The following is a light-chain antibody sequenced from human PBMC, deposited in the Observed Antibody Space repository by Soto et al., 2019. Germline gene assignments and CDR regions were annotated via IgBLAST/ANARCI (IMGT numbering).Light chain of an antibody. CDR2: GAS. CDR1: QSVSSN. Sequence: EIVMTQSPATLPVSPGERATLSCRASQSVSSNLAWYQQKPGQAPRLLIYGASTRATGIPARFSGSGSGTEFTLTISSLQSEDFAVYYCQQYNNWPFTFGGGTKVDI. J-gene: IGKJ4*01. CDR3: QQYNNWPFT. V-gene: IGKV3-15*01.